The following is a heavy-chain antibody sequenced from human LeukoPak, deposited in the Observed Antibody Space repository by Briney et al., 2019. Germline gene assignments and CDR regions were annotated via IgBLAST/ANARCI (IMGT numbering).Heavy chain of an antibody. V-gene: IGHV3-33*06. CDR1: GFTFSSYG. Sequence: GGSLRLSCAASGFTFSSYGMHWVRQAPGKGLEWVAVIWYDGSNKYYADSVKGRFTISRDNSKNTLYLQMNSLRAEDTAVYYCAKDPRSYSSSWYFFSNWGQGTLVTVSS. D-gene: IGHD6-13*01. CDR2: IWYDGSNK. J-gene: IGHJ4*02. CDR3: AKDPRSYSSSWYFFSN.